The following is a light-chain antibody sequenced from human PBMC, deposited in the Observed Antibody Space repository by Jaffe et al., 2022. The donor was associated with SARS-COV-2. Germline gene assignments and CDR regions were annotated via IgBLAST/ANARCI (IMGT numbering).Light chain of an antibody. Sequence: DIQMTQSPSSLSASVGDRVSITCRASQSISSSLNWYQQKPGKAPKLLIYLTSSLQSGVPSRFSGSGSGTDFTLTISSLQPEDFATYYCQQSYSTPYTFGQGTKLEIK. V-gene: IGKV1-39*01. CDR2: LTS. CDR1: QSISSS. J-gene: IGKJ2*01. CDR3: QQSYSTPYT.